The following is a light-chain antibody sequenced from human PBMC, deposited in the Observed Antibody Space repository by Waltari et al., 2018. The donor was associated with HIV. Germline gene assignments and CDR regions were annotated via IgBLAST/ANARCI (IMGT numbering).Light chain of an antibody. J-gene: IGLJ3*02. V-gene: IGLV2-14*03. Sequence: QSALTQPDSVSGSPGQSITISCTGCSSDVGGYTYASWYQHHPGKAPRLMIYYVCTRPSGVSDRFSGSKSGDTASLTISGLQAEDEADYYCESYTSTSVWVFGGGTRLTVL. CDR1: SSDVGGYTY. CDR3: ESYTSTSVWV. CDR2: YVC.